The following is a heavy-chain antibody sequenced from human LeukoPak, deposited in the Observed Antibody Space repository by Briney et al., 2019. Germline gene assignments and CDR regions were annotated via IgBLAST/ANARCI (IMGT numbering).Heavy chain of an antibody. CDR2: IFYSGST. J-gene: IGHJ4*02. Sequence: SETLSLTCTVSGGSISTSNYYWGWIRQPPGKGLEWIGNIFYSGSTYYSPSLRSRVTISVDTSKNQFSLKLSSVTAADTALYYCARENGYRYDYWGQGTLVTVSS. CDR1: GGSISTSNYY. D-gene: IGHD5-18*01. V-gene: IGHV4-39*07. CDR3: ARENGYRYDY.